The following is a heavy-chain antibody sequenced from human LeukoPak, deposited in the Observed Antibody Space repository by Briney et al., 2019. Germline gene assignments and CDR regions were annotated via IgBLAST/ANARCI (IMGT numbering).Heavy chain of an antibody. Sequence: PSETLSLTCTVSGHSISSGYYWGWIRQPPGKGLEWIGEINHSGSTNYNPSLKSRVTISVDTSKNQFSLKLSSVTAADTAVYYCARRLDGSSRRPYYYYYYMDVWGKGTTVTVSS. CDR3: ARRLDGSSRRPYYYYYYMDV. CDR2: INHSGST. V-gene: IGHV4-38-2*02. J-gene: IGHJ6*03. D-gene: IGHD6-6*01. CDR1: GHSISSGYY.